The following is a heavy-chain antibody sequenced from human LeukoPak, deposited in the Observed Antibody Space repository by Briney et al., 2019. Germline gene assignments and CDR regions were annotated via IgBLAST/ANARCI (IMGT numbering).Heavy chain of an antibody. CDR2: IYYSGST. CDR3: ARDYSGSHDY. Sequence: SETLSLTCTVSGGSISSYYWSWIRQPPGKGLEWIGYIYYSGSTNYNPSLKRRVTISVDTSKNQFSLKLSSVTAADTAVYYCARDYSGSHDYWGQGTLVTVSS. J-gene: IGHJ4*02. D-gene: IGHD1-26*01. CDR1: GGSISSYY. V-gene: IGHV4-59*01.